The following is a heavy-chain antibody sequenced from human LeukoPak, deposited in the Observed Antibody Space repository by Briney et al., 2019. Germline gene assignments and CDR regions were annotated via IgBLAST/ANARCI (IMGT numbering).Heavy chain of an antibody. V-gene: IGHV1-69*04. Sequence: SVKVSCKASGGTFSTYAITWVRQSPGQGLEWMGRIIPILGIADYAQKFQGRVTITADKSTSTAYMELCRLRSEDTAVYYCARDPTTITTHYYYGMDVWGQGTTVSVSS. CDR2: IIPILGIA. CDR3: ARDPTTITTHYYYGMDV. J-gene: IGHJ6*02. D-gene: IGHD4-11*01. CDR1: GGTFSTYA.